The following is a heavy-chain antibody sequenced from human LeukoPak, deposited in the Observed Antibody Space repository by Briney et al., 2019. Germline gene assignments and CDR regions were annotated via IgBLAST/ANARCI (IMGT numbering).Heavy chain of an antibody. Sequence: GGSLRLSCAASGFTFSSHWMHWVRQAPGKGLEWVSYISSSGSTIYYADSVKGRFTISRDNSKNTLYLQMNSLRAEDTAVYYCARARSSYGYGDAFDIWGQGTMVTVSS. V-gene: IGHV3-48*01. CDR2: ISSSGSTI. CDR3: ARARSSYGYGDAFDI. J-gene: IGHJ3*02. CDR1: GFTFSSHW. D-gene: IGHD5-18*01.